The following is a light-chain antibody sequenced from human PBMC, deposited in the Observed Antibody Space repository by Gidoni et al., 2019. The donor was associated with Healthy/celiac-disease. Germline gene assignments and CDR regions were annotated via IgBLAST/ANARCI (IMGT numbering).Light chain of an antibody. J-gene: IGKJ2*01. CDR2: AAS. Sequence: DIQMTQSTSSLSASVGDRVTITCRASQRISSYLNWYQQKPGKAPKLLIYAASSLQSGVPSRFSGSGSGTDFTLTISSLQPEDFATYYCQQSYNTPPYTFGQGTKLEIK. CDR3: QQSYNTPPYT. CDR1: QRISSY. V-gene: IGKV1-39*01.